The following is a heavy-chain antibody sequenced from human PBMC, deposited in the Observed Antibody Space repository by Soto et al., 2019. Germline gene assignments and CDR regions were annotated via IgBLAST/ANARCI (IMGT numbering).Heavy chain of an antibody. J-gene: IGHJ6*02. D-gene: IGHD2-15*01. CDR2: IYYSGST. V-gene: IGHV4-39*02. Sequence: SETLSLTCTVSGGSISRSSYYWGWIRQPPGKGLEWIGSIYYSGSTYYNPSLKSRVTISVDTSKNQFSLKLSSVTAADTAVYHCARDIVVVVAATPSYYGMDVWGQGTTVTVSS. CDR3: ARDIVVVVAATPSYYGMDV. CDR1: GGSISRSSYY.